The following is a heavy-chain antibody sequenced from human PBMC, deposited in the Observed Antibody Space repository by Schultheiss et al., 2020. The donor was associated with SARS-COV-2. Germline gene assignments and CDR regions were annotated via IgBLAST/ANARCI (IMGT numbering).Heavy chain of an antibody. CDR2: IIPIFGTA. V-gene: IGHV1-69*13. Sequence: SVKVSCKASGYTFTSYDINWVRQATGQGLEWMGGIIPIFGTANYAQKFQGRVTITADESTSTAYMELSSLRSEDTAVYYCARARPIPYYDFWSGSKDYYGMDVWGQGTTVTVSS. CDR1: GYTFTSYD. D-gene: IGHD3-3*01. CDR3: ARARPIPYYDFWSGSKDYYGMDV. J-gene: IGHJ6*02.